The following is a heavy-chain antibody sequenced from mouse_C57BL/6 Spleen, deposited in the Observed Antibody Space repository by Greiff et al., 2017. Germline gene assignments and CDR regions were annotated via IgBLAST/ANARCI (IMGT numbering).Heavy chain of an antibody. Sequence: QVQLQQPGAELVMPGASVKLSCKASGYTFTSYWMHWVKQRPGQGLEWIGEIDPSDSYTNYNQKFKGKSTLTVDKSSSPAYMQLSSLTSADSAVYYCARGVYYPYWYFDVWGTGTTVTVSS. CDR3: ARGVYYPYWYFDV. CDR2: IDPSDSYT. J-gene: IGHJ1*03. CDR1: GYTFTSYW. V-gene: IGHV1-69*01. D-gene: IGHD1-1*01.